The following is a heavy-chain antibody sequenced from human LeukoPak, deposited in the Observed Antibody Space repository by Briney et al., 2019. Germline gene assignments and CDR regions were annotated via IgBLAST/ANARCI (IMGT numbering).Heavy chain of an antibody. D-gene: IGHD6-19*01. CDR1: GDSITNSIYY. CDR2: VYYTGST. Sequence: SQTLSLTCAVSGDSITNSIYYWGWIRQSPGKGLEWIGIVYYTGSTAYNPSLESRVTISVDTSKNHFSLKLNSVTAADTAVYYCATVIPGYRSGWYAYYFDDWGQGSLVSVSS. J-gene: IGHJ4*02. V-gene: IGHV4-39*07. CDR3: ATVIPGYRSGWYAYYFDD.